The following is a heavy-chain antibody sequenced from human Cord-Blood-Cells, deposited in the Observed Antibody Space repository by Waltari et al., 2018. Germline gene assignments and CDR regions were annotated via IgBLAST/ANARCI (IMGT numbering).Heavy chain of an antibody. V-gene: IGHV6-1*01. CDR2: TYYRSKWYN. D-gene: IGHD3-16*01. CDR1: GDRVYSHRPA. J-gene: IGHJ3*02. CDR3: ARAVLGGGQDAFDI. Sequence: QVQLQQSGPGLVKPSQTLSLTCDISGDRVYSHRPAWNWTRQSPSRGLEWLGRTYYRSKWYNDYSVSVKSRITINPDTSKNQFSLQLNSVTPEDTAVYYCARAVLGGGQDAFDIWGQGTMVTVSS.